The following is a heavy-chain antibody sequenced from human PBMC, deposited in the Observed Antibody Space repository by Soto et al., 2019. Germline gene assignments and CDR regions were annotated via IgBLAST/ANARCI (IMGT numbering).Heavy chain of an antibody. CDR3: ARADQSIAARPDY. Sequence: GASVKVSCKASGGTFSSYAISWVRQAPGQGLEWMGGIIPIFGTANYAQKFQGRVTITADESTSTAYMELSSLRSEDTAVYYCARADQSIAARPDYWGQGTLVTVSS. V-gene: IGHV1-69*13. J-gene: IGHJ4*02. CDR2: IIPIFGTA. CDR1: GGTFSSYA. D-gene: IGHD6-6*01.